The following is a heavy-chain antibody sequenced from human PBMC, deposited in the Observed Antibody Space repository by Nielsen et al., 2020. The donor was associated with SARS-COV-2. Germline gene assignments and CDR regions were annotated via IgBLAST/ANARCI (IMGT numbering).Heavy chain of an antibody. V-gene: IGHV2-70*11. J-gene: IGHJ6*02. CDR1: GFALSNPRMC. CDR2: IDWDDDK. Sequence: SGPTLAKPTETLTLTYTLSGFALSNPRMCVSWIRQPPGKALEWLARIDWDDDKYYSTSLKTRLTISKDTSKNQVVLTMTNMDPVDTATYYCARYYSYGMDVWGQGTTVTVSS. CDR3: ARYYSYGMDV.